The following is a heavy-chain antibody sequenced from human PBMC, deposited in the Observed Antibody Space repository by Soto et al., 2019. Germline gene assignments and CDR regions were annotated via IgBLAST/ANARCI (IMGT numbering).Heavy chain of an antibody. Sequence: ASVKVSCKASGNTFTSYDINWVRQATGHGLEWMGWINPNSGNIGYAQKFQGRVTMTRDTAIRTAYMEVSRLRSDDTAVYYCARGRASGSYYLLDYWGQGTLVTVAS. CDR3: ARGRASGSYYLLDY. V-gene: IGHV1-8*01. D-gene: IGHD3-10*01. J-gene: IGHJ4*02. CDR2: INPNSGNI. CDR1: GNTFTSYD.